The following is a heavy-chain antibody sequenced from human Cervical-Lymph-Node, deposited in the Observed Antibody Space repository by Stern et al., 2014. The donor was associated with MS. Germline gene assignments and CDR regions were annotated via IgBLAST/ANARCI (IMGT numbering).Heavy chain of an antibody. CDR2: IYPGDSDT. V-gene: IGHV5-51*01. CDR3: AREGARSLDV. D-gene: IGHD3-16*01. J-gene: IGHJ6*02. CDR1: GYNFDTYW. Sequence: EVQLVESGAEVKKPGESLKISCQGFGYNFDTYWIGWVRQMPGKGLEWMGIIYPGDSDTRYSPSFQGQVTISADKSMNTAYLQWSSLKASDTAAYYCAREGARSLDVWGQGTTVTVFS.